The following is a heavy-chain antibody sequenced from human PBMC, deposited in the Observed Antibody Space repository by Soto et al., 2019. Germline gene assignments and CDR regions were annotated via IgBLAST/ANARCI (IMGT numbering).Heavy chain of an antibody. D-gene: IGHD6-19*01. CDR2: ISGSGGIT. V-gene: IGHV3-23*01. CDR3: AKAEKSSAVAGYFDS. J-gene: IGHJ4*02. CDR1: GFTFSSYA. Sequence: GGSLRLSCAASGFTFSSYAMSWVRQAPGKGLEWVSAISGSGGITYYADSVKGRFTISRDNSKNTLYLQMNSLRAEDTAVYYCAKAEKSSAVAGYFDSWGQGTLVTVSS.